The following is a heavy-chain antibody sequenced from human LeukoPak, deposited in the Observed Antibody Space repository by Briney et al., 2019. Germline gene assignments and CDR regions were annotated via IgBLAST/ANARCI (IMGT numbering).Heavy chain of an antibody. V-gene: IGHV1-2*02. D-gene: IGHD5-18*01. Sequence: ASVNLTCTASGYTFSGYHMHWVRQAPGQGLEWMGWINPNNGGTNYAQKFQGRVTMTTDASISTAYIEVIRLGSDDTTVDYWSSEPDRADTAMVWMQGAYWVQGTLVTVSS. J-gene: IGHJ4*02. CDR3: SSEPDRADTAMVWMQGAY. CDR1: GYTFSGYH. CDR2: INPNNGGT.